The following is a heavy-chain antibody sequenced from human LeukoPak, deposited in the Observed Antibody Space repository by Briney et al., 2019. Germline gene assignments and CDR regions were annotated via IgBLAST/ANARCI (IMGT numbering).Heavy chain of an antibody. D-gene: IGHD2-2*01. CDR1: GGSISSGSYY. CDR2: IYTSGST. Sequence: PSQTLSLTCTVPGGSISSGSYYWSWIRQPAGKGLEWIGRIYTSGSTNYNPSLKSRVTISVDTSKNQFSLKLSSVTAADTAVYYCARDDGLVPAASGYWGQGTLVTVSS. CDR3: ARDDGLVPAASGY. V-gene: IGHV4-61*02. J-gene: IGHJ4*02.